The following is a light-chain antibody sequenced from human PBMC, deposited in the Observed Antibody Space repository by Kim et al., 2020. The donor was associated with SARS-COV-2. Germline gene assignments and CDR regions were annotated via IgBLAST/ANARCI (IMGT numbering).Light chain of an antibody. Sequence: PGKTATLACGGKNIGRKSVHWYRQKPGQAPALVVYDNSDRPSDIPERFSGSNSEDTATLTISSVEAGDEADYYCQVWDDTTDLIVFGGGTKVTVL. CDR1: NIGRKS. V-gene: IGLV3-21*03. CDR3: QVWDDTTDLIV. CDR2: DNS. J-gene: IGLJ2*01.